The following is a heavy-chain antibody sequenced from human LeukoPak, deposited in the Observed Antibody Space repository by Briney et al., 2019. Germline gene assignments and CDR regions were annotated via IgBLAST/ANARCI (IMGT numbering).Heavy chain of an antibody. CDR3: ARDAVRGSGSYITPLY. CDR1: GLTFRLSW. D-gene: IGHD3-10*01. Sequence: GGSLRHSCAASGLTFRLSWMHWGRQVPGKGLLWVSRIIIDGSTFYADSVKGRFTISRDSAKNTLYLQMNRLSAEDTALYYCARDAVRGSGSYITPLYWGQGTVVTV. V-gene: IGHV3-74*01. J-gene: IGHJ4*02. CDR2: IIIDGST.